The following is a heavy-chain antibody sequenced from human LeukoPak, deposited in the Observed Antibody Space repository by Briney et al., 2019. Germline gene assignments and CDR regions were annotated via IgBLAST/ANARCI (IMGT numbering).Heavy chain of an antibody. D-gene: IGHD3-22*01. CDR3: TTDPPPNYYYDSSGYYILHSLGY. CDR1: GFTFSDAW. Sequence: GGSLRLSCAASGFTFSDAWMNWGRQAPGKGLEWVGRIKSKTDGGTTDYAAPVEGRFTISRDDSKNTLYLQMNSLRTEDTAVYYCTTDPPPNYYYDSSGYYILHSLGYWGQGTLVTVSS. V-gene: IGHV3-15*01. CDR2: IKSKTDGGTT. J-gene: IGHJ4*02.